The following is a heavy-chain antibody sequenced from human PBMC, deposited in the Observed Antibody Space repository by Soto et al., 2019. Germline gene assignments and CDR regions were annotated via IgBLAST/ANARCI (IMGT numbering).Heavy chain of an antibody. Sequence: SGGSLRLSCAASGFTFSSYGMHWVRQAPGKGLEWVAVISYDGSNKYYADSVKGRFTISRDNSKNTLYLQMNSLRAEDTAVYYCAKGPTVLDYWGQGTLVTVSS. D-gene: IGHD4-17*01. CDR3: AKGPTVLDY. J-gene: IGHJ4*02. V-gene: IGHV3-30*18. CDR1: GFTFSSYG. CDR2: ISYDGSNK.